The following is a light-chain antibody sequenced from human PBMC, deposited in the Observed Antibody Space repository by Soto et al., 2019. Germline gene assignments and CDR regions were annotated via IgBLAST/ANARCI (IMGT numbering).Light chain of an antibody. CDR2: DNN. CDR3: QSYDSSLSGSV. V-gene: IGLV1-40*01. CDR1: SSNIGAGYD. Sequence: VLTQSPSVSGAPGQRVTISCTGSSSNIGAGYDVHWYQQLPGTAPKLLIYDNNNRPSGVPDRFSGSKSGTSASLAITGLQAEDEAEYYCQSYDSSLSGSVFGGGTQLTVL. J-gene: IGLJ7*01.